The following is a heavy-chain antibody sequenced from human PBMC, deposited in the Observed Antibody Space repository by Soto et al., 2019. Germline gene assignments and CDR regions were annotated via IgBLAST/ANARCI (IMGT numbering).Heavy chain of an antibody. J-gene: IGHJ4*02. D-gene: IGHD3-10*01. CDR2: ISWNSGSI. V-gene: IGHV3-9*01. Sequence: GGSLRLSCAASGFTFDDYAMHWVRQAPGKGLEWVSGISWNSGSIGYADSVKGRFTISRDNAKNSLYLQMNSLRAEDTALYYCAKDIGYMVRGPSDYWGQGTLVTVSS. CDR1: GFTFDDYA. CDR3: AKDIGYMVRGPSDY.